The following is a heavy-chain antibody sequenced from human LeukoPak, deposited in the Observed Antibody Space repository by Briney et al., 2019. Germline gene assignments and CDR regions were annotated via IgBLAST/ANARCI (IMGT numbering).Heavy chain of an antibody. Sequence: PGGSLRLSCAASGFSVRTNYMSWVRQTPGKALEWVSTVYSGGRTYYADSVRGRFTISMDTSRNTLFLDMRALRVDDTAIYYCARGAIGDSPARFDFWGQGTLVTVSS. CDR2: VYSGGRT. CDR3: ARGAIGDSPARFDF. V-gene: IGHV3-53*01. D-gene: IGHD4-17*01. CDR1: GFSVRTNY. J-gene: IGHJ5*01.